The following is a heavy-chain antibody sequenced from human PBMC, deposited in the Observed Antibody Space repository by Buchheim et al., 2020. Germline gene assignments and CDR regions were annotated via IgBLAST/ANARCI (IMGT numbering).Heavy chain of an antibody. CDR2: MYTSGST. V-gene: IGHV4-61*02. D-gene: IGHD2-2*01. CDR3: ARAGSTSWFDP. Sequence: QVQLQESGPGLVKPSQTLSLTCTVSGGSISSGSYYWSWIRQTAGKGLEWIGRMYTSGSTNYNPSLKSRVTISVDTAKNQFSLKLSSVTAADTAVYYCARAGSTSWFDPWGQGTL. J-gene: IGHJ5*02. CDR1: GGSISSGSYY.